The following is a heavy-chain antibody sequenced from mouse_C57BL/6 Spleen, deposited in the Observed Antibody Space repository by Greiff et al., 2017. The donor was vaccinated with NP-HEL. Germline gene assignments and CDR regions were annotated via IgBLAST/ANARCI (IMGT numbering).Heavy chain of an antibody. CDR2: INYDGSST. J-gene: IGHJ3*01. CDR1: GFTFSDYY. V-gene: IGHV5-16*01. CDR3: ARGRGGSSSWFAY. Sequence: DVKLQESEGGLVQPGSSMKLSCTASGFTFSDYYMAWVRQVPEKGLEWVANINYDGSSTYYLDSLKSRFIISGDNAKNILYLQMSSLKSEDTATYYCARGRGGSSSWFAYWGQGTLVTVSA. D-gene: IGHD1-1*01.